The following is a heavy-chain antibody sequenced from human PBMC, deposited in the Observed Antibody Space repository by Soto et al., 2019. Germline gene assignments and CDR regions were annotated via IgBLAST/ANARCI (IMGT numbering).Heavy chain of an antibody. D-gene: IGHD2-21*02. Sequence: QVQLQESGPGLVKPSQTLSLTCTVSGGSISSGGYYWSWIRQHPGKGLEWIGYIYYSGSTYYNPSLKSRFTISVDTSKNQFSLKLSSVTAADTAVYYCARGSEGDIVVVTAPTYWYFDLWGRGTLVTVSS. CDR2: IYYSGST. CDR1: GGSISSGGYY. V-gene: IGHV4-31*03. J-gene: IGHJ2*01. CDR3: ARGSEGDIVVVTAPTYWYFDL.